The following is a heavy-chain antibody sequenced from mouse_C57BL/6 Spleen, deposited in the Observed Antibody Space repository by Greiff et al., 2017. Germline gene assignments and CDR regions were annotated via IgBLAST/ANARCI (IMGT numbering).Heavy chain of an antibody. CDR3: ARVTDGYDDYYAMDY. CDR2: ISDGGSYT. Sequence: EVQRVESGGGLVKPGGSLKLSCAASGFTFSSYAMSWVRQTPEKRLEWVATISDGGSYTYYPDNVKGRFTISRDNAKNNLYLQMSHLKSEDTAMYYCARVTDGYDDYYAMDYWGQGTSVTVSS. V-gene: IGHV5-4*01. CDR1: GFTFSSYA. D-gene: IGHD2-2*01. J-gene: IGHJ4*01.